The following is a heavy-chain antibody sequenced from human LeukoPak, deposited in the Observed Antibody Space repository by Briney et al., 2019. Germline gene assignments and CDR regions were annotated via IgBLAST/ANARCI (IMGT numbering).Heavy chain of an antibody. D-gene: IGHD3-22*01. CDR1: GFTFSSYS. V-gene: IGHV3-21*01. J-gene: IGHJ4*02. CDR3: ARDRDYYDSSGLDY. Sequence: PGGSLRLSCAASGFTFSSYSMNWVRQASGKGLEWVSSISSSSSYIYYADSVKGRFTISRDNAKNSLYLQMNSLRAEDTAVYYCARDRDYYDSSGLDYWGQGTLVTVSS. CDR2: ISSSSSYI.